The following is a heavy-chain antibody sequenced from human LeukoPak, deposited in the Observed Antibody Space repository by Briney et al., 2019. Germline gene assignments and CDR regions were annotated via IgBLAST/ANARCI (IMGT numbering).Heavy chain of an antibody. Sequence: GGSLRLSCTASGFTFGDYAMSWVRQAPGKGLEWVGFIRSKAYGGTTEYAASVKGRFTISRDDSKSIAYLQMNSLKTEDTAVYYCTSSPVPPVYCTNGVCNDYWGQGTLVTVSS. V-gene: IGHV3-49*04. CDR1: GFTFGDYA. CDR3: TSSPVPPVYCTNGVCNDY. D-gene: IGHD2-8*01. J-gene: IGHJ4*02. CDR2: IRSKAYGGTT.